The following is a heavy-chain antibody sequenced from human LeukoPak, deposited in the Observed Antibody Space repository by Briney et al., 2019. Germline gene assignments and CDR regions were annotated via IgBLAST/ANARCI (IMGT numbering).Heavy chain of an antibody. Sequence: SETLSLTCTVSGGSISSGGYYWSWIRQHPGKGLEWIGYIYYSGSTYYNPSLKSRVTISVDTSKNQFSLKLSSVTAADTAVYYCARGIGFLEWLPYNWFDPWGQGTLVTVSS. D-gene: IGHD3-3*01. CDR1: GGSISSGGYY. V-gene: IGHV4-31*03. J-gene: IGHJ5*02. CDR3: ARGIGFLEWLPYNWFDP. CDR2: IYYSGST.